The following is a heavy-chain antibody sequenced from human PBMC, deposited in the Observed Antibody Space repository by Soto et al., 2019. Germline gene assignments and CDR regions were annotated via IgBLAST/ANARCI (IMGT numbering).Heavy chain of an antibody. CDR1: GFSLSTKGVG. CDR2: IYWDNDR. CDR3: AQVTITYWGVIGLDAFDI. V-gene: IGHV2-5*02. Sequence: QITLKESGPTLVTPTQTLTLTCAFSGFSLSTKGVGVGWIRQPPGKALEWLAVIYWDNDRRYCSSLTSRLAITKDTSINQVGLTMTALDPVDTATFYCAQVTITYWGVIGLDAFDIWGEGTIVTVSS. D-gene: IGHD3-16*02. J-gene: IGHJ3*02.